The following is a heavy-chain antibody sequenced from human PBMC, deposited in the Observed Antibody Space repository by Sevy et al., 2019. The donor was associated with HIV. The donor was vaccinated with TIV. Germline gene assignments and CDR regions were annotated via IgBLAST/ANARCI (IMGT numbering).Heavy chain of an antibody. CDR2: INSDGSST. CDR1: GFTFSSYW. J-gene: IGHJ6*02. CDR3: ARNQGFSYYGMDV. Sequence: GVSLRLSCAASGFTFSSYWMHWVRQAPGKGLVWVSRINSDGSSTSYADSVKGRFTISRDNAKNTLYLQMNSLRAEDTAVYYCARNQGFSYYGMDVWGQGTTVTVSS. V-gene: IGHV3-74*01.